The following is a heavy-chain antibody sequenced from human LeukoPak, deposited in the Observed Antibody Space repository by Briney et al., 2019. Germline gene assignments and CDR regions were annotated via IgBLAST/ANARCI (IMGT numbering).Heavy chain of an antibody. CDR3: ARDRVDSSGFHDAFDI. Sequence: PGGSLRLSCAASGFTFSSYSMNWVRQAPGKGLEWVSSISSSSSYIYYADSVKGRFTISRDNAKKSLYLQMKSLRAEDTAVYYSARDRVDSSGFHDAFDIWGQGTMVTVSS. CDR2: ISSSSSYI. J-gene: IGHJ3*02. D-gene: IGHD3-22*01. V-gene: IGHV3-21*01. CDR1: GFTFSSYS.